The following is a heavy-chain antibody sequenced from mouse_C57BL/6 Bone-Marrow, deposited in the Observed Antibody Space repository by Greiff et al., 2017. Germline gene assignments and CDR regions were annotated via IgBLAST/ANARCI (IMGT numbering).Heavy chain of an antibody. CDR1: GFNIKDYY. CDR3: ALGVATNFDV. D-gene: IGHD1-1*02. CDR2: IDPEDGET. Sequence: VQLQQSGAELVKPGASVKLSCTASGFNIKDYYMHWVKQRTEQGLEWIGRIDPEDGETKYASKFQGKATITADTSSNTAYLQLSSLTSGDTAGYYCALGVATNFDVWGTGTTVTVSS. V-gene: IGHV14-2*01. J-gene: IGHJ1*03.